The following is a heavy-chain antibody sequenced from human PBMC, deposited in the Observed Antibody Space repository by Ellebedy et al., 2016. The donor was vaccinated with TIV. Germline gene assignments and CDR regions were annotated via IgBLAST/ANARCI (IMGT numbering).Heavy chain of an antibody. V-gene: IGHV4-59*12. CDR2: IYYSGST. CDR3: ARTNYYGSGSYSAFDI. CDR1: GGSISTYY. Sequence: MPSETLSLTCTVSGGSISTYYWSWIRQPPGKGLEWIGYIYYSGSTKYNPSLKSRVTMSVDTSKKQFSLNLSSVTAADTAVYYCARTNYYGSGSYSAFDIWGQGTMVTVSS. D-gene: IGHD3-10*01. J-gene: IGHJ3*02.